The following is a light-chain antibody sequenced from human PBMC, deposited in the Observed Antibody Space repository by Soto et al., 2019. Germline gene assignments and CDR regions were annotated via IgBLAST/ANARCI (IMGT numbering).Light chain of an antibody. J-gene: IGLJ2*01. V-gene: IGLV2-23*01. CDR3: CSYAGNRDVV. Sequence: QSALTQPASVSGSPGQSITISCTGTSSDVGSYNLVSWYQQHPGKAPKHMIYEGSKRPSGVSNRFSGSKSGNTSSLTISGLQAEDEADYYCCSYAGNRDVVFGGGTKLNVL. CDR2: EGS. CDR1: SSDVGSYNL.